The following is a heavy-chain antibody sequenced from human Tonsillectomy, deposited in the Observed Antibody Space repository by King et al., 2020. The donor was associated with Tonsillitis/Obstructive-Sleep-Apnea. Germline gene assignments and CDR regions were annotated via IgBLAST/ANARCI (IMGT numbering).Heavy chain of an antibody. CDR3: ARDSRSHYYDTSGYYTFEY. V-gene: IGHV1-18*01. CDR1: GYTFNTYG. CDR2: ISAYNGDT. J-gene: IGHJ4*02. Sequence: VQLVESGAEVKKPGASVKVSCKASGYTFNTYGISWVRQAPGQGLEWMGWISAYNGDTNYAQKLQDRVTMTTDPSTSTAYMEVRSLRSDDTAVYYCARDSRSHYYDTSGYYTFEYWSQGTLVTVSS. D-gene: IGHD3-22*01.